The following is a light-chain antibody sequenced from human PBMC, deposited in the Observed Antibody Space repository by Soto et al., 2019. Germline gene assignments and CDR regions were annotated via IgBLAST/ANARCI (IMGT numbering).Light chain of an antibody. CDR3: HQYGSSAWT. Sequence: EIVLTQSAGTLSLSPGERATLSCRVSQSVSSSYLAWYQQRPGQAPRLLIYGASSRATGIPDRFSGSGSGTDFTLTISRLEPEDFAVYYCHQYGSSAWTFGQGTKVDIK. CDR1: QSVSSSY. CDR2: GAS. J-gene: IGKJ1*01. V-gene: IGKV3-20*01.